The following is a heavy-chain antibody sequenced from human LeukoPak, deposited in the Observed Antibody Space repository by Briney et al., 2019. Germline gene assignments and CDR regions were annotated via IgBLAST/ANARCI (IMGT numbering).Heavy chain of an antibody. CDR2: ISSSSSYI. Sequence: PGGSLRLSCAASGFTFSSYSMNWVRQAPGKGLEWVSSISSSSSYIYYADSVKGRFTISRDNSKNTLYLQMNSLRAEDTAVYYCARENHQGLRFNSAGGQGTLVTVSS. V-gene: IGHV3-21*01. D-gene: IGHD3-3*01. J-gene: IGHJ4*02. CDR3: ARENHQGLRFNSA. CDR1: GFTFSSYS.